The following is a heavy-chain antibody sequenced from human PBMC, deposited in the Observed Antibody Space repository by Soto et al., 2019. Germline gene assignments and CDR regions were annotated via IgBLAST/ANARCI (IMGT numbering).Heavy chain of an antibody. V-gene: IGHV4-39*01. J-gene: IGHJ4*02. D-gene: IGHD3-9*01. CDR1: GGSINTDTYY. Sequence: QLQLQESGPGLVEPSETLSLTCTVSGGSINTDTYYWGWIRQPPGKGLEWIGSIHHSGRTYYNPSLQRRITISGDPSQQQVSQCFRRVHAADTAVHDRVRTTKYHDMTWGPGTQGIACS. CDR2: IHHSGRT. CDR3: VRTTKYHDMT.